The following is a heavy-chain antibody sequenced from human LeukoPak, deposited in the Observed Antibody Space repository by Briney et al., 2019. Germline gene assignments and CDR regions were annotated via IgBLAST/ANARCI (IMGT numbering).Heavy chain of an antibody. CDR3: ARGGFDSSAYYCYFDS. Sequence: SETLSLTCTVSGGSISSYYWSWIRQPPGKGLEWIGYIHYSGTTNYNPSLKRRVTISVDTSNNQFSLKLSSVTAADTAVYYCARGGFDSSAYYCYFDSWGQGTLVTVSS. V-gene: IGHV4-59*01. CDR1: GGSISSYY. D-gene: IGHD3-22*01. J-gene: IGHJ4*02. CDR2: IHYSGTT.